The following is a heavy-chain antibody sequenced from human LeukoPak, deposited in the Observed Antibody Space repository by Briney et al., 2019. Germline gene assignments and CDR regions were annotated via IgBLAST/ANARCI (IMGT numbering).Heavy chain of an antibody. J-gene: IGHJ4*02. CDR3: ARPYPIVY. V-gene: IGHV4-61*02. CDR1: GGSISSGSYY. D-gene: IGHD1-26*01. Sequence: SQTLSLTCTVSGGSISSGSYYWSWIRQPAGKGLEWIGRIYTSGSTNYNPSLKSRVTISVDTSKNQFSLKLSSVTAADTAVYYCARPYPIVYWGQGTLVTVSS. CDR2: IYTSGST.